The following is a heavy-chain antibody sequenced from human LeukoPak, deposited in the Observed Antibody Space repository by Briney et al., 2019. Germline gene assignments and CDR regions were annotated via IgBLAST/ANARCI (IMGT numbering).Heavy chain of an antibody. CDR1: GFIFANYG. J-gene: IGHJ4*02. D-gene: IGHD1-26*01. CDR2: IGYAGKKK. Sequence: GGSLRLSCVASGFIFANYGIHWVRQAPGKGLEWVTFIGYAGKKKFYADSVKGRITISRDNSKNTVYLEMSSLRPDDTAFYYCAKEGTLELFDHWGQGTLLTVSS. CDR3: AKEGTLELFDH. V-gene: IGHV3-30*02.